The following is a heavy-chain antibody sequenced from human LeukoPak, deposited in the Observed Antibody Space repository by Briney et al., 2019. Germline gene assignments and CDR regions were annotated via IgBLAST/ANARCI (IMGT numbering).Heavy chain of an antibody. Sequence: GASVKVSCKASGYTXTGYYMHGVRQAPGQGLEWMGWSNPNSGGTNYAQKFQGRVTMTRDTSISTAYMELSRLRSDDTAVYYCASSSVYGSGLPIDYWGQGTLVTVSS. CDR2: SNPNSGGT. D-gene: IGHD3-10*01. V-gene: IGHV1-2*02. J-gene: IGHJ4*02. CDR1: GYTXTGYY. CDR3: ASSSVYGSGLPIDY.